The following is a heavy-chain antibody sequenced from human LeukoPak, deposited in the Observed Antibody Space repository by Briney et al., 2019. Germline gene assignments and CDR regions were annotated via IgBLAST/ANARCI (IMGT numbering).Heavy chain of an antibody. Sequence: SETLSLTCAVYGGSFSGYYWSWIRQPPGKGLEWIGEINHSGSTNYNPSLKSRVTISVDTSKNQFSLKLSSVTAADTAVYYCARGPSYGDYDPPYKNCFDPWGQGTLVTVSS. V-gene: IGHV4-34*01. D-gene: IGHD4-17*01. CDR1: GGSFSGYY. CDR2: INHSGST. CDR3: ARGPSYGDYDPPYKNCFDP. J-gene: IGHJ5*02.